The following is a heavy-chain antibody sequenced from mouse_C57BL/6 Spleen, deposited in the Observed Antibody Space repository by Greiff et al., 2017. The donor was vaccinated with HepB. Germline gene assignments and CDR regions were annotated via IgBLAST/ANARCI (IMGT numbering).Heavy chain of an antibody. D-gene: IGHD6-2*01. CDR2: IYPGSGNT. J-gene: IGHJ4*01. Sequence: QVQLKESGPELVKPGASVKISCKASGYSFTSYYIHWVKQRPGQGLEWIGWIYPGSGNTKYNEKFKGKATLTADTSSSTAYMQLSSLTSEDSAVYYCAKVSGGGAMDYWGQGTSVTVSS. CDR3: AKVSGGGAMDY. CDR1: GYSFTSYY. V-gene: IGHV1-66*01.